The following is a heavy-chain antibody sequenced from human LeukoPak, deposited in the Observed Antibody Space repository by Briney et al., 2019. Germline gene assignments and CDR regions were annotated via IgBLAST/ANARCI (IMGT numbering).Heavy chain of an antibody. CDR2: ISSSSSYI. V-gene: IGHV3-21*01. CDR1: GFTFSSYG. D-gene: IGHD6-19*01. CDR3: ARGRPSGWSPDFDY. J-gene: IGHJ4*02. Sequence: GGSLRLSCAASGFTFSSYGMHWVRQAPGKGLEWVSSISSSSSYIYYADSVKGRFTISRDNAKNSLYLQMNSLRAEDTAVYYCARGRPSGWSPDFDYWGQGTLVTVSS.